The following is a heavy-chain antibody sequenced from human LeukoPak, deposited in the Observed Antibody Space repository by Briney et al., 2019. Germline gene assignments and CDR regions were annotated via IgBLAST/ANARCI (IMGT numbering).Heavy chain of an antibody. CDR3: ARDLWFGEDY. V-gene: IGHV3-74*01. CDR1: GFTFSSYW. CDR2: ISTDGSTT. J-gene: IGHJ4*02. D-gene: IGHD3-3*01. Sequence: GGSLRLSCAASGFTFSSYWMHWVRQAPGKGLVWVSRISTDGSTTIYADSVKGRFTISRDNAKNTLYLQMNSLRAEDTAVYYCARDLWFGEDYWGQGTLVTVSS.